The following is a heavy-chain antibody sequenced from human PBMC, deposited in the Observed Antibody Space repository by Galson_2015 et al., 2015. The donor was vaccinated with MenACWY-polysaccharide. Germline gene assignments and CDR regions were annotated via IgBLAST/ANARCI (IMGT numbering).Heavy chain of an antibody. J-gene: IGHJ5*02. D-gene: IGHD6-13*01. CDR2: IFSNDEK. CDR3: ARAKYSSTWYNWFDP. V-gene: IGHV2-26*01. Sequence: PALVKPTQTLMLTCTVSGFSLSNARMGVSWIRQPPGKALEWLAHIFSNDEKSYSTSLKSRLTISKDTFKSQVVLTMTNMDPVDTATYYCARAKYSSTWYNWFDPWGQGTLVTVSS. CDR1: GFSLSNARMG.